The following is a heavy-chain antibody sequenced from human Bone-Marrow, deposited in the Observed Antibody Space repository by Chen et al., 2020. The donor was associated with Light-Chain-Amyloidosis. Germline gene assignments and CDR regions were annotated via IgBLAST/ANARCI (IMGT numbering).Heavy chain of an antibody. CDR2: IWFDGRHT. V-gene: IGHV3-33*04. CDR1: GFIFKDYG. Sequence: QVQLVEAGGGVVQPGRSLRLSCAGSGFIFKDYGMHWVRQAPGKGREWVPVIWFDGRHTYYADYVKCRFTISRDISKHTLYPQMNSLCAEATAVYYCAREYRSSWYDAFDIWGQGTMVTVSS. CDR3: AREYRSSWYDAFDI. D-gene: IGHD6-13*01. J-gene: IGHJ3*02.